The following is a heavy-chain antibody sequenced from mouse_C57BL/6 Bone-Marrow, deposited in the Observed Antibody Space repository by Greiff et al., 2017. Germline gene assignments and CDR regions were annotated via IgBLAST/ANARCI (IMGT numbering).Heavy chain of an antibody. CDR2: IDPETGGT. D-gene: IGHD2-3*01. CDR3: TRGPSDGYPYWYCYV. J-gene: IGHJ1*03. CDR1: GYTFTDYE. Sequence: VQLQQSGAELVRPGASVTLSCKASGYTFTDYEMHWVKQTPVHGLEWIGAIDPETGGTAYNQKFKGKAILTADKSSSTAYMELRSLTSEDSAVYYCTRGPSDGYPYWYCYVWGTGTTVTVSS. V-gene: IGHV1-15*01.